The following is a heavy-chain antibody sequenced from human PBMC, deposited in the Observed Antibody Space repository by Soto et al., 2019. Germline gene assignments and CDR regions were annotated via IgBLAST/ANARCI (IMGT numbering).Heavy chain of an antibody. Sequence: HPGGSLRLSCSASGFIFSESTISWVRQVPGKGLEAISAVSTSGRSTYYADSVKDRFTISRDNSKNTLFLQMGSLRPEDTAIYYCVKQAHGLDGVAFDYWGQGTQVTVSS. CDR3: VKQAHGLDGVAFDY. J-gene: IGHJ4*02. D-gene: IGHD2-15*01. CDR2: VSTSGRST. CDR1: GFIFSEST. V-gene: IGHV3-64D*06.